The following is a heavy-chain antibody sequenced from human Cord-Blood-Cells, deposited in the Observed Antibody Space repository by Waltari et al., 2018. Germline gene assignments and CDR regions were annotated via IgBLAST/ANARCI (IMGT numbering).Heavy chain of an antibody. CDR2: IYSGGST. CDR1: GFTVSSNY. J-gene: IGHJ4*02. Sequence: EVQLVESGGGLIQPGGSLRLSCAASGFTVSSNYMSWVRQAPGKGLEWVSVIYSGGSTYYADYVKGRFTLSRDNSKTTLYLQMNSLRAEDTAVYYCARVKTMVRGVKELDYWGQGTLVTVSS. CDR3: ARVKTMVRGVKELDY. V-gene: IGHV3-53*01. D-gene: IGHD3-10*01.